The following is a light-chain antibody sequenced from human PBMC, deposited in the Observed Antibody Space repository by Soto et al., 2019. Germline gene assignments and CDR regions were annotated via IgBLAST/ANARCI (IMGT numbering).Light chain of an antibody. J-gene: IGKJ1*01. CDR1: QGIRND. Sequence: AIQMTQSPSSLSASVGDRVTITCRASQGIRNDLGWYQQKPGKAPKLLIYKASTLKSGVPSRFSGSGSGTDFTLTISCLQSEDFATYYCQQYYSYPWTFGQGTKVDIK. CDR3: QQYYSYPWT. V-gene: IGKV1-6*01. CDR2: KAS.